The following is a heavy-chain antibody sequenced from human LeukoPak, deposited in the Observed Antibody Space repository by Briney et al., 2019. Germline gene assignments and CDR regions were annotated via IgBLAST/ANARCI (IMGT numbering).Heavy chain of an antibody. Sequence: ASVKVSCKTSAYTFTGYYMHWVRQAPGQGLEWMGLINPSGSSTLYAQKFQGRVTMTRDMSTTTDYMELSSLRSEDTAVYYCARDNSVGDIAWWFDPWGQGTLVTVSS. CDR3: ARDNSVGDIAWWFDP. D-gene: IGHD3-16*02. CDR1: AYTFTGYY. V-gene: IGHV1-46*01. J-gene: IGHJ5*02. CDR2: INPSGSST.